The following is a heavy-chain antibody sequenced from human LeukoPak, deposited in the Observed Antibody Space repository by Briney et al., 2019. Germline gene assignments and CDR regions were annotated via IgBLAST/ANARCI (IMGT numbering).Heavy chain of an antibody. Sequence: ASVKVSCKTSGYTFTSYGINWVRQAPGQGLEWMGRISAHNGNANYAQKFQGRVTMTTDTLATTAYMELRSLRPDDTAVYYCARDLERYYDLEGRSGYWGQGTLVTVSS. J-gene: IGHJ4*02. V-gene: IGHV1-18*01. CDR3: ARDLERYYDLEGRSGY. CDR1: GYTFTSYG. CDR2: ISAHNGNA. D-gene: IGHD3-3*01.